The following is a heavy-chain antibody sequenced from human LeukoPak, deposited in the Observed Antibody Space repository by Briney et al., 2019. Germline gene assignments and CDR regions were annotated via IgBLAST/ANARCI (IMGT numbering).Heavy chain of an antibody. V-gene: IGHV3-30*02. CDR1: GFTFISYG. D-gene: IGHD1-26*01. Sequence: GGSLRLSCAASGFTFISYGMHWVRQAPGKGLEWVTFIRYDGSNKYYADSVKGRFIISRDNARNSLYLQMNSLTAEDTAVYYCARDPYSGAYGDTYYYFMDVWGKGTTVTISS. CDR2: IRYDGSNK. J-gene: IGHJ6*03. CDR3: ARDPYSGAYGDTYYYFMDV.